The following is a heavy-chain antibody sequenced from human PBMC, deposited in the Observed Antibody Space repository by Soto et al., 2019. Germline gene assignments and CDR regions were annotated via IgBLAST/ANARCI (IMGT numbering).Heavy chain of an antibody. CDR1: GGTFSSYT. CDR3: ARPGGTLDYYYYYGMDV. V-gene: IGHV1-69*02. D-gene: IGHD1-26*01. Sequence: ASVKVSCKASGGTFSSYTISWVRQAPGQGLEWMGRIIPILGIANYAQKFQGRVTITADKSTSTAYMELSSLRSEDTAVYYCARPGGTLDYYYYYGMDVWGQGTTVTVSS. CDR2: IIPILGIA. J-gene: IGHJ6*02.